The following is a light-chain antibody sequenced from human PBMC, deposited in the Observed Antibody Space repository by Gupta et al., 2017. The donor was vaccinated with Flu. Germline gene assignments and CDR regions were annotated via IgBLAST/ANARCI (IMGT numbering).Light chain of an antibody. CDR3: QSYDSSLSGSRV. Sequence: QSVLTQPPSVSGAPGQRGTISCTGRSSKIGAGYDVHWYQQLPGTAPKLLIYGNSNRPSGVPDRFSCSKSGTSASLAITGLQAEDEADDYCQSYDSSLSGSRVFGGGTKLTVL. CDR1: SSKIGAGYD. J-gene: IGLJ3*02. CDR2: GNS. V-gene: IGLV1-40*01.